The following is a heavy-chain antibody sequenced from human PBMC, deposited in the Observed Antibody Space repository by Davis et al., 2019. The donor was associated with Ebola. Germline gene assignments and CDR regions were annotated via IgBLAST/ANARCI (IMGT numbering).Heavy chain of an antibody. Sequence: ASVKVSCKASGYTFTSYYMHWVRQAPGQGLEWMGIINPSGGSTSYAQKFQGRVTMTRNTSISTAYMELSSLRSEDTAVYYCASRGSYYGSGSYDYWGQGTLVTVSS. V-gene: IGHV1-46*01. CDR1: GYTFTSYY. CDR3: ASRGSYYGSGSYDY. J-gene: IGHJ4*02. D-gene: IGHD3-10*01. CDR2: INPSGGST.